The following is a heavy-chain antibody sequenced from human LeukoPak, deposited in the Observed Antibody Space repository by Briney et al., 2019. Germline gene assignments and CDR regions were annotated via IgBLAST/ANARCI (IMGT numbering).Heavy chain of an antibody. V-gene: IGHV3-21*01. Sequence: GGSLRLSCAASGLTFSSYSMNWVRQAPGEGLEWVSSISSSSSYIYYADSVKGRFTISRDNAKNSLYLQMNSLRAKDTAVYYCARAHRLGEYYFDYWGQGTLVTVSS. CDR2: ISSSSSYI. CDR3: ARAHRLGEYYFDY. CDR1: GLTFSSYS. D-gene: IGHD3-10*01. J-gene: IGHJ4*02.